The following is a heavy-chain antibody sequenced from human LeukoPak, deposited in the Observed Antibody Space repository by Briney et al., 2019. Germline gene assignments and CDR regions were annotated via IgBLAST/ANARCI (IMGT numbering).Heavy chain of an antibody. CDR1: GFTFSNYF. CDR2: IASDGSHT. CDR3: ARERQDTVIHSGAFDI. J-gene: IGHJ3*02. Sequence: GGSLRLSCAASGFTFSNYFMHWVRQAPGKGLEWVADIASDGSHTFYVESVRGRFTISRDNSKNTLYLQMNSLGPEDTAVYFCARERQDTVIHSGAFDIWGQGTMVTVSS. D-gene: IGHD2-21*02. V-gene: IGHV3-30-3*01.